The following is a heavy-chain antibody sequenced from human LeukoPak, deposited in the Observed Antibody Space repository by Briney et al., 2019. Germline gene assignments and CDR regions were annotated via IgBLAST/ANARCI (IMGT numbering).Heavy chain of an antibody. CDR2: ISGSGGST. J-gene: IGHJ4*02. D-gene: IGHD6-19*01. CDR1: GFIFSSYA. CDR3: AKGPLTEVAGTTWDY. Sequence: GGSLRLSCAASGFIFSSYAMSWVRQAPGKGLEWVSAISGSGGSTYYADSVKGRFTISRDNSKNTLNLQMNSLRAEDTAVYYCAKGPLTEVAGTTWDYWGQGTLVTVSS. V-gene: IGHV3-23*01.